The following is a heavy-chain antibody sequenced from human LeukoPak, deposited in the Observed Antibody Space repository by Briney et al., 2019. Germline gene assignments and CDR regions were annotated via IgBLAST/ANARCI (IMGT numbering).Heavy chain of an antibody. V-gene: IGHV3-33*06. CDR3: AKDAQRGFDYSNSLQH. J-gene: IGHJ1*01. Sequence: PGRSLRLSCAASKFTFSHYAMHWVRQAPGKGLEWVAVIWYDGSDKYYADSVKGRFTVSRDNSRNTLYLQMDSLRAEDTGVYYCAKDAQRGFDYSNSLQHWGPGTLVTVSS. CDR2: IWYDGSDK. CDR1: KFTFSHYA. D-gene: IGHD4-11*01.